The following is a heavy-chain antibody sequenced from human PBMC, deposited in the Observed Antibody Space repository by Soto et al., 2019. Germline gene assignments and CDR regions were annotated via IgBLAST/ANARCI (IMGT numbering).Heavy chain of an antibody. CDR2: INPGSAYT. J-gene: IGHJ4*02. V-gene: IGHV1-3*01. D-gene: IGHD5-12*01. CDR1: GYTFTYYA. Sequence: ASVKVSCKASGYTFTYYAVHWVRQAPGQRLEWMGWINPGSAYTQTAENFLGRVTITRDSSASTVFMDLSSLRSEDTAVYYCARGSRYGGYGTFGYWGQGTLVTVSS. CDR3: ARGSRYGGYGTFGY.